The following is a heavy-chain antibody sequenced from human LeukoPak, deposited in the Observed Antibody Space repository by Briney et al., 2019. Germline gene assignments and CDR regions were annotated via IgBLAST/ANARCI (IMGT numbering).Heavy chain of an antibody. CDR3: ARVLPDLRWDYGMDV. J-gene: IGHJ6*02. D-gene: IGHD4-23*01. CDR2: IYYSGSP. CDR1: GGSISSGGYY. V-gene: IGHV4-31*03. Sequence: SQTLSLTCTVSGGSISSGGYYWSWIRQHPGKGLEWIGYIYYSGSPYYNPSLKSRVTISADTSKNQFSLKVSSVTAADTAVYYCARVLPDLRWDYGMDVWGQGTTATVSS.